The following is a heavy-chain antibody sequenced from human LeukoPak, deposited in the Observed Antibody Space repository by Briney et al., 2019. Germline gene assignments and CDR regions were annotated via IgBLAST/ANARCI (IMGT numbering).Heavy chain of an antibody. Sequence: PSETLSLTCTVSGVSISSGGYYWSWIRQPPGKGLEWIGYIYYSGSTNYNPSLKSRVTISVDTSKNQFSLKLSSVTAADTAVYYCAREYPSETMVRGVDGYYFDYWGQGTLVTVSS. V-gene: IGHV4-61*08. D-gene: IGHD3-10*01. CDR2: IYYSGST. CDR1: GVSISSGGYY. J-gene: IGHJ4*02. CDR3: AREYPSETMVRGVDGYYFDY.